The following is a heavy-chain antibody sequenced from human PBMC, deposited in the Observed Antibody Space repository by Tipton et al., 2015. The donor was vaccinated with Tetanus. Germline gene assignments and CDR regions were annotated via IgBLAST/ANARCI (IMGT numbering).Heavy chain of an antibody. Sequence: LSLTCTVSGDSISSGPYSWSWLRQAPGKGLVWVSRIDSDGSGTTYADSVKGRFTISRDNAKNTLYLQMNSLRAEDTAVYYCVRVLKGAKCSRSSCYGYGMDVWGQGTTVTVSS. J-gene: IGHJ6*02. D-gene: IGHD2-2*01. CDR3: VRVLKGAKCSRSSCYGYGMDV. V-gene: IGHV3-74*01. CDR2: IDSDGSGT. CDR1: GDSISSGPYS.